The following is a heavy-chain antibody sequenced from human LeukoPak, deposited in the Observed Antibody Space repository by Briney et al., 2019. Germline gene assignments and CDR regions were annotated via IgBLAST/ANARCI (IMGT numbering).Heavy chain of an antibody. Sequence: GGSLRLSCAASGFTFDDYCMSWVRQAPRKGLVWVSGINWHWGITGYAASVKGRFTVSRDNGKNSLYLQMNSLRAEDTALYYCARDFVGYCSGGSCYHLAFDIWGQGTMVTVSS. CDR3: ARDFVGYCSGGSCYHLAFDI. CDR2: INWHWGIT. V-gene: IGHV3-20*04. CDR1: GFTFDDYC. J-gene: IGHJ3*02. D-gene: IGHD2-15*01.